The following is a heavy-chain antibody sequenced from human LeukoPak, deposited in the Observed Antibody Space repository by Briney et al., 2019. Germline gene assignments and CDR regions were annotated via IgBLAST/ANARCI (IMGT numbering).Heavy chain of an antibody. CDR1: GYSFTTYW. V-gene: IGHV5-51*01. D-gene: IGHD1-14*01. CDR2: IYPGDSDA. CDR3: ARRETGTTEDVAFDI. J-gene: IGHJ3*02. Sequence: GESLKISCKVSGYSFTTYWIGWVRQMPGKGLEWMAIIYPGDSDAKYSPSFQGQVTISADKPISTAYLQWSSLKASDTAMYYCARRETGTTEDVAFDIWGQGTMVTVSS.